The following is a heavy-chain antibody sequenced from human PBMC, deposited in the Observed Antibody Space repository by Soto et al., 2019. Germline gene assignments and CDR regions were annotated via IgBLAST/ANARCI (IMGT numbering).Heavy chain of an antibody. CDR2: IIPIFGTA. J-gene: IGHJ4*02. CDR3: VGVRSLYYFDY. Sequence: ASVKVSCKASGGTFSSYAISWVRQAPGQGLEWMGGIIPIFGTANYAQKFQGRVTITADESTSTAYMELSSLRSEDTAVYYCVGVRSLYYFDYWGQGTLVTVSS. CDR1: GGTFSSYA. D-gene: IGHD2-15*01. V-gene: IGHV1-69*13.